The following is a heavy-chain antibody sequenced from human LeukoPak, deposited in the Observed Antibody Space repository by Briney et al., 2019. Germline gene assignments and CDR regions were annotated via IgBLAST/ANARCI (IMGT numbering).Heavy chain of an antibody. V-gene: IGHV3-33*01. D-gene: IGHD6-19*01. CDR1: GFTFSNYG. Sequence: GRSLRLSCVASGFTFSNYGMHWVRQAPGKGLEWVALVWYDGSNNYYADSVKGRFTISRDNSKNAVYLQMNSLRAEDTAVYYCARRGYSSGWYYFDYWGQGALVTASS. CDR2: VWYDGSNN. J-gene: IGHJ4*02. CDR3: ARRGYSSGWYYFDY.